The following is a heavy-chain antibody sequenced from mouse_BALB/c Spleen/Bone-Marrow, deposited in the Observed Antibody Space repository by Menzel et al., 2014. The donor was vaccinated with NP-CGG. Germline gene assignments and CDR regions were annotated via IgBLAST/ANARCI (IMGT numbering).Heavy chain of an antibody. CDR1: GYTFTSYW. D-gene: IGHD2-3*01. CDR2: IYPGDGGT. CDR3: ARWRYYFDY. V-gene: IGHV1-87*01. Sequence: VQPQQSGAELARPGASVKLSCKASGYTFTSYWMQWVRQRPGQGLEWIGAIYPGDGGTRYTQKSKGKATLTADKSSSTAYMQLSSLASEDSAVYYCARWRYYFDYWGQGTTLTVSS. J-gene: IGHJ2*01.